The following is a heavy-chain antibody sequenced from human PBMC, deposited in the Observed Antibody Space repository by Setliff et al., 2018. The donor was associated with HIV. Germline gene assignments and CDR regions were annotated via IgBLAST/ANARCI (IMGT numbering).Heavy chain of an antibody. CDR1: GASVNDYY. Sequence: PSETLSLTCTVSGASVNDYYWIWIRRSAGKGLEWIGRVYASGITNYSPSLKNRVTIVLDTSRNQFTLRMNYVTAADTAVYYCARGGAYEKWHYHYFQFMDVWGKGTTVTVSS. J-gene: IGHJ6*03. V-gene: IGHV4-4*07. CDR3: ARGGAYEKWHYHYFQFMDV. CDR2: VYASGIT. D-gene: IGHD3-10*02.